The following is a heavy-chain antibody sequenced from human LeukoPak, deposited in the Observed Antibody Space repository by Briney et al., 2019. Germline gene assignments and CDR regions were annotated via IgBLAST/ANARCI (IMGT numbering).Heavy chain of an antibody. J-gene: IGHJ4*02. CDR3: ARDIDYEDY. Sequence: PGGSLRLSCAASGFTFSSCWMSWVRQAPGKGLEWVANIKQDGSEKYYVDSVKGRFTISRDNAKNSLYLQMNSLRAEDTAVYYCARDIDYEDYWGQGTLVTVSS. D-gene: IGHD4-17*01. CDR1: GFTFSSCW. CDR2: IKQDGSEK. V-gene: IGHV3-7*01.